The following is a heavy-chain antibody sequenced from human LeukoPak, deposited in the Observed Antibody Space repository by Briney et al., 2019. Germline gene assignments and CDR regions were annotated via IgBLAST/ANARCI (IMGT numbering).Heavy chain of an antibody. V-gene: IGHV1-18*01. CDR2: ISAYNGNT. CDR3: ARVGAAAGNYYYYGMDV. J-gene: IGHJ6*02. Sequence: ASVKVSCKASGYTFTSYGISWVRQAPGQGLEWMRWISAYNGNTNYAQKLQGRVTMTTDTSTSTAYMELRSLRSDDTAVYHCARVGAAAGNYYYYGMDVWGQGTTVTVSS. D-gene: IGHD6-13*01. CDR1: GYTFTSYG.